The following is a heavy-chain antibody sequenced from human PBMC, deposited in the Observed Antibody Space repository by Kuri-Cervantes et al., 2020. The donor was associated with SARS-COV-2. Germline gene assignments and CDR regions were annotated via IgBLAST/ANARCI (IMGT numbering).Heavy chain of an antibody. J-gene: IGHJ5*02. CDR2: ISYDGSNK. D-gene: IGHD3-22*01. Sequence: GESLKISCAASGFTFSSYAMHWVRQAPGKGLEWVAVISYDGSNKYYADSVKCRFTISRDNSKNTLYLQMNSLRAEDTAVYYCARDSKSITMIVVVPPMLDPWGQGTLVTVSS. CDR1: GFTFSSYA. CDR3: ARDSKSITMIVVVPPMLDP. V-gene: IGHV3-30-3*01.